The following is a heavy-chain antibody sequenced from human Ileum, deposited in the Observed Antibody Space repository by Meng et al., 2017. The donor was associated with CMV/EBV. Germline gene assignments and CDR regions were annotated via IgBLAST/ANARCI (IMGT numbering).Heavy chain of an antibody. CDR1: GSALSNYN. J-gene: IGHJ4*02. D-gene: IGHD3-3*01. CDR2: INHLGNT. V-gene: IGHV4-34*01. Sequence: QGRLQRWVPGLFKPLDTLSLMRAVQGSALSNYNCTWFRQFPGKGLEWIGEINHLGNTNYNPSLKSRVTISIDTSRNQFSLKLTSVTATDKAVYYCARASPQRRFLSYWGQGTLVTVSS. CDR3: ARASPQRRFLSY.